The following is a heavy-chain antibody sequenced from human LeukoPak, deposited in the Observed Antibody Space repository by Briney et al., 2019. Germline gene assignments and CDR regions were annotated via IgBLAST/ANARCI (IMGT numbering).Heavy chain of an antibody. CDR2: IKKDGSEK. CDR3: ARDQVLSGLYGVGDYFDY. Sequence: GGSLRLSCAASGFNFGTHWMTWVRRAPGKGLECVAIIKKDGSEKYHVDSVKGRFTISRDNSKNTLYLQMNSLRAEDTAVYYCARDQVLSGLYGVGDYFDYWGQGTLVTVSS. CDR1: GFNFGTHW. J-gene: IGHJ4*02. V-gene: IGHV3-7*01. D-gene: IGHD3-16*01.